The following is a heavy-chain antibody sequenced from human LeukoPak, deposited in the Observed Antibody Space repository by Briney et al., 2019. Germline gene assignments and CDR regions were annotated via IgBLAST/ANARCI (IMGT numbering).Heavy chain of an antibody. CDR2: INHSGST. J-gene: IGHJ5*01. V-gene: IGHV4-30-2*01. CDR3: ARGLPIISMLRGVKPSVMFDS. D-gene: IGHD3-10*01. CDR1: GGSISSGGYS. Sequence: PSQTLSLTCAVSGGSISSGGYSWSWIRQPPGKGLEWIGYINHSGSTNYNPSLKSRLTISIDTSKNQFALRLSSVTAADTAVYYCARGLPIISMLRGVKPSVMFDSWGQGTLVTVSS.